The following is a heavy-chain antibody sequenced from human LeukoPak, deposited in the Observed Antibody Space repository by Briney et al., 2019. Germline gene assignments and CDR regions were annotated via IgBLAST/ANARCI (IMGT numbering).Heavy chain of an antibody. CDR1: GYTFTSYD. CDR3: ARGPLSGYCSGGSCYLIY. J-gene: IGHJ4*02. Sequence: ASVKVSCKASGYTFTSYDINWVRQATGQGLEWMGWMNPNSGNTGYAQKFQGRVTMTRNTSISTAYMELSSLRSEDTAVYDCARGPLSGYCSGGSCYLIYWGQGTLVTVSS. V-gene: IGHV1-8*01. CDR2: MNPNSGNT. D-gene: IGHD2-15*01.